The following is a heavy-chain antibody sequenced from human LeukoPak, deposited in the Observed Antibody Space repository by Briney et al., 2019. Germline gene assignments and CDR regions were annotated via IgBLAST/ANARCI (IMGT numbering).Heavy chain of an antibody. J-gene: IGHJ4*02. Sequence: SVKVSCKASGGTFSSYTISWVRQAPGQGLEWMGGIIPIFGTANYAQKFQGRVTITTDESTSTAYMELSSLRSEDTAVYYCARGPPTYDFWSGYPFDYWGQGTLVTVSS. V-gene: IGHV1-69*05. CDR1: GGTFSSYT. CDR2: IIPIFGTA. CDR3: ARGPPTYDFWSGYPFDY. D-gene: IGHD3-3*01.